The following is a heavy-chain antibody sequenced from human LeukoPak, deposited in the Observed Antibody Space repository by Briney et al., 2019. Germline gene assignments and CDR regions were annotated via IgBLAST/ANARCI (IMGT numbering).Heavy chain of an antibody. Sequence: SETLSLTCTVSNDSISSYYWSWLRQPPGKGLEWIGYIYYSGSTNCNPSLKSRVTISLVTSKNQFSLKLSSVTAADTAVYYCARARYSSSSFDYWGQGTLVTVSS. CDR2: IYYSGST. D-gene: IGHD5-18*01. V-gene: IGHV4-59*01. CDR1: NDSISSYY. J-gene: IGHJ4*02. CDR3: ARARYSSSSFDY.